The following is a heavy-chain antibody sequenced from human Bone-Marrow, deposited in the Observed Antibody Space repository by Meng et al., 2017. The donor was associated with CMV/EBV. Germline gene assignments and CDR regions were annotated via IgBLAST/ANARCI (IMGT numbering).Heavy chain of an antibody. J-gene: IGHJ5*02. CDR3: ARDPDGDPTNCSSTSCYTVSWFDP. Sequence: YMHWVRQAPGQGLEWMGWINPNSGGTNYAQKFQGRVTMTRDTSISTAYMELSRLRSDDTAVYYCARDPDGDPTNCSSTSCYTVSWFDPWGQGTLVTVSS. D-gene: IGHD2-2*02. V-gene: IGHV1-2*02. CDR1: Y. CDR2: INPNSGGT.